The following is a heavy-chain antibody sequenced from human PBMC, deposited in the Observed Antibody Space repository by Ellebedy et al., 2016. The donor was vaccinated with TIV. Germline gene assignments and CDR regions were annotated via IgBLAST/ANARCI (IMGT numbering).Heavy chain of an antibody. Sequence: GESLKISXAASGFTFSNYAMGWVRPAPGKGLDWVASISSGGTVTNYAASVEGRFSISRDNSKNTLFLQMNSLRAEDTAVYYCAKRVTGADRSGFDYWGQGTLVSVSS. CDR1: GFTFSNYA. CDR2: ISSGGTVT. V-gene: IGHV3-23*01. D-gene: IGHD3-10*01. J-gene: IGHJ4*02. CDR3: AKRVTGADRSGFDY.